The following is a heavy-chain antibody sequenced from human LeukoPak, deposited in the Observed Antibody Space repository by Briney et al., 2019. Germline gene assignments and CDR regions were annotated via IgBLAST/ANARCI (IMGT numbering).Heavy chain of an antibody. CDR1: GFTFVDYA. CDR3: ATLTHSPASDY. D-gene: IGHD3-9*01. CDR2: ISWNSGSI. V-gene: IGHV3-9*01. J-gene: IGHJ4*02. Sequence: GGSLRLSCAASGFTFVDYAMYWVRQAPGKGLEWVSGISWNSGSIDYADSVKGRFTVSRDNAKNSIYLQMNSLRAEDTAFYYCATLTHSPASDYWGQGTLVTVSS.